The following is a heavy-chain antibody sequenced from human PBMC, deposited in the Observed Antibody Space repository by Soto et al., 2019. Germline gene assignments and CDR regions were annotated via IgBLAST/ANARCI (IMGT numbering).Heavy chain of an antibody. Sequence: ETLSLTCAVYGGSFSGYYWSWIRQPPGKGLEWIGEINHSGSTNYNPSLKSRVTISVDTTKNQFSLKLSTVTAADTTVYYCARERAVAGTRTGDAFDIWGQGTMVTVSS. V-gene: IGHV4-34*01. CDR2: INHSGST. CDR1: GGSFSGYY. J-gene: IGHJ3*02. CDR3: ARERAVAGTRTGDAFDI. D-gene: IGHD6-19*01.